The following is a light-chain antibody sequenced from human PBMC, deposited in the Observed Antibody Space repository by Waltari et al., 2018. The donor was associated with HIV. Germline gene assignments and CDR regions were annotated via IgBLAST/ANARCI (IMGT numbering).Light chain of an antibody. CDR3: SSFATSDTLL. J-gene: IGLJ2*01. CDR2: GNT. CDR1: SDDIGLYNF. Sequence: QSALTQPASVSGSPGQSITISCTGTSDDIGLYNFVSCYQKHPDKAPQLIIYGNTNRPSGVSYRFSGAKSDNTASLTISGLQAEDEADYYCSSFATSDTLLFGGGTKLTVL. V-gene: IGLV2-14*01.